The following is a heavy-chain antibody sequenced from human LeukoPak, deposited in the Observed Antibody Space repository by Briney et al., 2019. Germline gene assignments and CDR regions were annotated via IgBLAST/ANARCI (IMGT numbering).Heavy chain of an antibody. Sequence: PGGSLRLSCAASGFTFSSYDMHWVRQATGKGLEWVSAIGTAGDTYYPGSVKGRFTISRENAKNSLYLQMNSLRAGDTAVYYCARGTYDYVWGSYRFPPYNYYYYMDVWGKGTTVTISS. CDR2: IGTAGDT. CDR3: ARGTYDYVWGSYRFPPYNYYYYMDV. D-gene: IGHD3-16*02. V-gene: IGHV3-13*01. J-gene: IGHJ6*03. CDR1: GFTFSSYD.